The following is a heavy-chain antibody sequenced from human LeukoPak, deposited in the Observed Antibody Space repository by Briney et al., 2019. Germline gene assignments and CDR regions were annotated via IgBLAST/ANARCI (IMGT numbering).Heavy chain of an antibody. Sequence: SVKVSCKASGGTFSSYAISWVRQAPGQGLEWMGRIIPILGIANYAQKFQGRVSITADKSTSTAYMELSSLRSEDTAVYYCASEEYYYGSGSYGLFGVWGQGTLVTVSS. D-gene: IGHD3-10*01. V-gene: IGHV1-69*04. CDR1: GGTFSSYA. J-gene: IGHJ4*02. CDR2: IIPILGIA. CDR3: ASEEYYYGSGSYGLFGV.